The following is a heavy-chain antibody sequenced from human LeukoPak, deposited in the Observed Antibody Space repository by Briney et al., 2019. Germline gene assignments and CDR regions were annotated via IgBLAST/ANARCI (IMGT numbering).Heavy chain of an antibody. V-gene: IGHV5-51*01. CDR1: GYSFTSYW. J-gene: IGHJ4*02. D-gene: IGHD3-3*01. CDR2: IYPGDSDT. CDR3: ARQGSTYYDFWSGYSSYGPIDY. Sequence: GESLKISCKGSGYSFTSYWIGWVRQMPGKGLEWMGIIYPGDSDTRYSPSFQGQVTISADKSISTAYLQWSSLKASDTAMYYCARQGSTYYDFWSGYSSYGPIDYWGQGTLVTVSS.